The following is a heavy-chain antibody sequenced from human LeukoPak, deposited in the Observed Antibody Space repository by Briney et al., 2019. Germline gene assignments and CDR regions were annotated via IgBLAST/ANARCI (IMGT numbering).Heavy chain of an antibody. V-gene: IGHV1-69*13. CDR1: GGTFSSYA. CDR3: ARGQLPGDYYGMDV. Sequence: GASVKVSCKASGGTFSSYAISWVRQAPGQGLEWMGGIIPIFGTANYAQKFQGRVTITADESTSTAYMELSSLRSEDTAVYYCARGQLPGDYYGMDVWGQGTTVTVSS. CDR2: IIPIFGTA. D-gene: IGHD2-2*01. J-gene: IGHJ6*02.